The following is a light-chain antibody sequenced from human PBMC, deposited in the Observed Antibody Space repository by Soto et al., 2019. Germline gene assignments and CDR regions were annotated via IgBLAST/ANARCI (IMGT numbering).Light chain of an antibody. CDR3: AAWDDSLSGVV. V-gene: IGLV1-47*01. CDR1: SSNIGSNY. CDR2: RND. Sequence: QSVLTQPPSASGTPGQRVTISCSGSSSNIGSNYVYWYQQLPGTAPKLLIYRNDQRPSGVPDRCSGSKSGTSASLAISGLRSDDEADYYCAAWDDSLSGVVFGGGTKLTVL. J-gene: IGLJ3*02.